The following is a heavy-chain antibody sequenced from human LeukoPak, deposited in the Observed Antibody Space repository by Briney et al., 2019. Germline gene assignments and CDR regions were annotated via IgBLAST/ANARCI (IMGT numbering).Heavy chain of an antibody. Sequence: PGGSLRLSCAASGFTVCSNYMSWVRQAPGKGLEWVSVIYSGGSTYYADSVKGRFTISRDNSKNTLYLQMNSLRAEDTAVYYCARGRDSLYYYYMDVWGKGTTVTVSS. CDR3: ARGRDSLYYYYMDV. D-gene: IGHD5-18*01. J-gene: IGHJ6*03. V-gene: IGHV3-66*02. CDR1: GFTVCSNY. CDR2: IYSGGST.